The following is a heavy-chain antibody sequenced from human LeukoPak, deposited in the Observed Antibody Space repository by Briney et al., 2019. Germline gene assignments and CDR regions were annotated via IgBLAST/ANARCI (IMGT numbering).Heavy chain of an antibody. CDR3: AKVEMEQFPSQGKY. CDR2: VRYDGSDK. V-gene: IGHV3-30*02. D-gene: IGHD1/OR15-1a*01. Sequence: RGSLRLSCSASGFSFSSFGMHWVRQAPGKGLEWVAFVRYDGSDKNYADSVEGRFTISRDDSKNTLFLQMNSLRPEDTAVYYCAKVEMEQFPSQGKYWGEGPLV. CDR1: GFSFSSFG. J-gene: IGHJ4*02.